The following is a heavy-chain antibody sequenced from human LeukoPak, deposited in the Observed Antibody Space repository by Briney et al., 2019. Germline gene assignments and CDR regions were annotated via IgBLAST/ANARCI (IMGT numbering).Heavy chain of an antibody. CDR2: ISDSGGRT. CDR3: ARGIVVVPAAIYFGYYYYYMDV. CDR1: GIALSNYG. J-gene: IGHJ6*03. D-gene: IGHD2-2*02. Sequence: QPGGSLRLSCAVSGIALSNYGMTWVRQAPGKGLEWVAGISDSGGRTNYADSVKGRFTISRDNPKNTLYLQMNSLRAEDTAVYYCARGIVVVPAAIYFGYYYYYMDVWGKGTTVTVSS. V-gene: IGHV3-23*01.